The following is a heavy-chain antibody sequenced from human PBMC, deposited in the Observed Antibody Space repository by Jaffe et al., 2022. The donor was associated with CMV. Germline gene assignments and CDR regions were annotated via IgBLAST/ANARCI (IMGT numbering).Heavy chain of an antibody. CDR3: ARQAYDFWSGYSE. Sequence: QVQLQESGPGLVKPSETLSLTCTVSGGSISSYYWSWIRQPPGKGLEWIGYIYYSGSTNYNPSLKSRVTISVDTSKNQFSLKLSSVTAADTAVYYCARQAYDFWSGYSEWGQGTLVTVSS. V-gene: IGHV4-59*01. CDR1: GGSISSYY. D-gene: IGHD3-3*01. J-gene: IGHJ4*02. CDR2: IYYSGST.